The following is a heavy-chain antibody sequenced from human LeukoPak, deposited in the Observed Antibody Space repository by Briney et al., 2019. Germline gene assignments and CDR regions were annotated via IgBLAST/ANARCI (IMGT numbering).Heavy chain of an antibody. CDR2: INHSGST. Sequence: GSLRLSCAASGFNFSSYTMNWVRQAPGKGLEWIAEINHSGSTNYNPSLKSRVTISVDTSKNQFSLKLSSVTAADTAVYYCARRQYYMDVWGKGTTVTVSS. V-gene: IGHV4-34*01. CDR3: ARRQYYMDV. J-gene: IGHJ6*03. CDR1: GFNFSSYT.